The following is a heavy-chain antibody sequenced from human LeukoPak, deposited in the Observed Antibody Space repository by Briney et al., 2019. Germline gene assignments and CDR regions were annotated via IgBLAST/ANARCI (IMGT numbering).Heavy chain of an antibody. CDR1: GFTFSGYG. CDR2: ISYDGSNK. CDR3: AKEMGTTYYYYGMDV. J-gene: IGHJ6*02. Sequence: GRSLRLSCAASGFTFSGYGMHWVRQAPGKGLEWVAVISYDGSNKYYADSVKGRFTISRDNSKNTLYLQMNSLRAEDTAVYYCAKEMGTTYYYYGMDVWGQGTTVTVSS. V-gene: IGHV3-30*18. D-gene: IGHD7-27*01.